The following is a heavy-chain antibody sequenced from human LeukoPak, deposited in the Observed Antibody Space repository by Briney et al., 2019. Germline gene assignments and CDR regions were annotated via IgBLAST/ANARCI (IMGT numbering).Heavy chain of an antibody. CDR1: GGSISSSNW. Sequence: NPSETLSLTCAVSGGSISSSNWWSWVRQPPGKGLEWIGEIYHSGSTNYNPSLKSRVTISVDTSKNQFSLKLSSVTAADTAVYYCARATYGSGSFSPDYYYYYYMDVWGKGTTVTISS. J-gene: IGHJ6*03. CDR2: IYHSGST. D-gene: IGHD3-10*01. V-gene: IGHV4-4*02. CDR3: ARATYGSGSFSPDYYYYYYMDV.